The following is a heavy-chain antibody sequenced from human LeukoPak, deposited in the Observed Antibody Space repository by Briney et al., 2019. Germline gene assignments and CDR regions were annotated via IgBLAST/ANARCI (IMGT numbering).Heavy chain of an antibody. CDR2: INHSGST. J-gene: IGHJ4*02. CDR3: ARGSQSLGYCSGGSCRAKIFDY. D-gene: IGHD2-15*01. Sequence: ETLSLTCSVYGGSFSGYYWSWIRQPPGKGLVWIGEINHSGSTNYNPSLKSRVTISVDTSKNQFSLKLCSVTAADTAVYYCARGSQSLGYCSGGSCRAKIFDYWGQGTLVTVSS. CDR1: GGSFSGYY. V-gene: IGHV4-34*01.